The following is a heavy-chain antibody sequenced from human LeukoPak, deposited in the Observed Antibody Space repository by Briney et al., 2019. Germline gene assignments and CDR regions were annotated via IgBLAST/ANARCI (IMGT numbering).Heavy chain of an antibody. V-gene: IGHV4-59*01. D-gene: IGHD6-6*01. CDR1: GGSISSYY. CDR2: IYYSGST. CDR3: ARGVEYSSSSGLGY. Sequence: PSETLSLTCTVSGGSISSYYWGWIRQPPGKGLEWIGYIYYSGSTNYNPSLKSRVTISVDTSKNQFSLKLSSVTAADTALYYCARGVEYSSSSGLGYWGQRTLVTVSS. J-gene: IGHJ4*02.